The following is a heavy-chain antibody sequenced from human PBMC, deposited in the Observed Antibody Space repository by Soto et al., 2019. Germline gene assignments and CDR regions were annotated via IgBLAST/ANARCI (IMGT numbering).Heavy chain of an antibody. V-gene: IGHV4-59*01. J-gene: IGHJ4*02. CDR2: IYYSGST. Sequence: QVQLQESGPGLVKPSETLSLTCTVSGVSISSYYWSWIRQPPGRGLEWIGYIYYSGSTNYNPSLKSRVMISVDTYKNQFSLKLSSVPDAYTAVYYCARSDRRYGLFDYWCQGTLVTVSS. CDR3: ARSDRRYGLFDY. D-gene: IGHD2-15*01. CDR1: GVSISSYY.